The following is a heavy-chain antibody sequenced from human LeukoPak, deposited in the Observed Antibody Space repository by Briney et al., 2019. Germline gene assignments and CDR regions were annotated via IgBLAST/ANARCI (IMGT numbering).Heavy chain of an antibody. Sequence: ASVKVSCKASGYTFTSYGISWVRQAPGQGLEWMGWISAYNGNTNYAQKLQGRVTMTTDTSTSTAYMELRSLRSDDTAVYYCARGDSSSSHYYYYGMDVWGQGTTVTVSS. CDR3: ARGDSSSSHYYYYGMDV. J-gene: IGHJ6*02. CDR2: ISAYNGNT. D-gene: IGHD6-13*01. V-gene: IGHV1-18*01. CDR1: GYTFTSYG.